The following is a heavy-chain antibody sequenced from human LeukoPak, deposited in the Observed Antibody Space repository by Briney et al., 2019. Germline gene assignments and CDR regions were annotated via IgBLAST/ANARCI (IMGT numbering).Heavy chain of an antibody. CDR2: ISGRGGST. J-gene: IGHJ6*03. Sequence: GGSLRLSCAASGFTFSSYGMSWVRQAPGKGLEWVSAISGRGGSTYYADSVKGRFTISRDNSKNTLYLQMNSLRAEDTAVYYCAKDRIQLWSTYYYYYMDVWGKGTTVTISS. D-gene: IGHD5-18*01. CDR3: AKDRIQLWSTYYYYYMDV. CDR1: GFTFSSYG. V-gene: IGHV3-23*01.